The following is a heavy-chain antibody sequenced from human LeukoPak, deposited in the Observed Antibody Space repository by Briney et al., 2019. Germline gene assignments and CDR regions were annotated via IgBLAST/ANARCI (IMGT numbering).Heavy chain of an antibody. CDR3: ARDFGESYREGYFDL. CDR1: GYSISSGYY. CDR2: IYHSGST. J-gene: IGHJ2*01. Sequence: PSETLSLTCAVSGYSISSGYYWGWIRQPPGKGLEWIGSIYHSGSTYYNPSLKSRVTISVDTSKNQFSLKLSPVTAADTAVYYCARDFGESYREGYFDLWGRGTLVTVSS. D-gene: IGHD3-10*01. V-gene: IGHV4-38-2*02.